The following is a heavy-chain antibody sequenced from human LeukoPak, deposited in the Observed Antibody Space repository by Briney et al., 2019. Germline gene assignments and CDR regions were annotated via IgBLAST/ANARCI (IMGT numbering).Heavy chain of an antibody. J-gene: IGHJ4*02. CDR1: GYTFTSYG. V-gene: IGHV1-18*01. D-gene: IGHD6-6*01. CDR3: ARGGAIDSSSSEIDY. Sequence: ASVKVSCKASGYTFTSYGISWVRQAPGQGLEWMGWISAYNGNTNYAQKLQGRVTMTTDTSTSIAYMELRSLRSDDTAVYYCARGGAIDSSSSEIDYWGQGTLVTVSS. CDR2: ISAYNGNT.